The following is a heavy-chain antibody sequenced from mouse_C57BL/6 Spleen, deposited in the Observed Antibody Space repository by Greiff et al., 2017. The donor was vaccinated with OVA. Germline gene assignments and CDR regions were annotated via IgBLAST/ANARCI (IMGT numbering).Heavy chain of an antibody. CDR3: ARDQTTVVATDAMDY. J-gene: IGHJ4*01. D-gene: IGHD1-1*01. V-gene: IGHV5-4*01. Sequence: EVQLVESGGGLVKPGGSLKLSCAASGFTFSSYAMSWVRQTPEKRLEWVATISDGGSYTYYPDNVKGRFTISRDNAKNNLYLQRSHLKSEDTAMYYCARDQTTVVATDAMDYWGQGTSVTVSS. CDR1: GFTFSSYA. CDR2: ISDGGSYT.